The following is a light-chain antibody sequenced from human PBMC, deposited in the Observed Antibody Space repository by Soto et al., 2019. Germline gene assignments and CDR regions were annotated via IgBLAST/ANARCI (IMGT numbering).Light chain of an antibody. Sequence: QSALTQPASVSGSPGQSITISCSGTSSNIGGYNVVSWYQQHPGKAPKVIVYEGIKRPSGVSDRFSGSTSGSTASLAISGLQSEDEAEYYCAAWDDSLSGLYVFGTGTKVTVL. CDR3: AAWDDSLSGLYV. J-gene: IGLJ1*01. CDR2: EGI. CDR1: SSNIGGYNV. V-gene: IGLV2-14*02.